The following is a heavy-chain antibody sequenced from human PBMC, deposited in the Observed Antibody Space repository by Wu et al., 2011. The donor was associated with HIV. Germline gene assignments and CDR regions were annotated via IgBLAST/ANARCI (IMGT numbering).Heavy chain of an antibody. CDR3: ATATGSIAVAGSSHYNDFKGLDV. V-gene: IGHV1-8*02. D-gene: IGHD6-19*01. CDR2: MNPNSGXT. CDR1: DRPSPAL. J-gene: IGHJ6*02. Sequence: QLXQLGLRLXKAWAVSEGVPARLLDRPSPALXSTGCRQATGQGLEWMGWMNPNSGXTGYAENFQGRVTISVDTSTDTSYMELSSLKSDDTAMYFCATATGSIAVAGSSHYNDFKGLDVWGQGTTVTVSS.